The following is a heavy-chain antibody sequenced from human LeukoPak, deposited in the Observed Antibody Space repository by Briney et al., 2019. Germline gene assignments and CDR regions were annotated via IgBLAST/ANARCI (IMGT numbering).Heavy chain of an antibody. CDR2: ISAYNGNT. D-gene: IGHD3-3*01. Sequence: ASVKVSCKASGYTFTSYGTSWVRQAPGQGLEWMGWISAYNGNTNYAQKFQGRVTITADESTSTAYMELSSLRSEDTAVYYCARVTTIFGVSSFDPWGQGTLVTVSS. J-gene: IGHJ5*02. CDR1: GYTFTSYG. CDR3: ARVTTIFGVSSFDP. V-gene: IGHV1-18*01.